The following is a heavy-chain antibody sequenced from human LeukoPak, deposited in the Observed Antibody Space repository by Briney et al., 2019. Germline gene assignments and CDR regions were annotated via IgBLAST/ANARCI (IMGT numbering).Heavy chain of an antibody. Sequence: PGGSLRLSCAASGFTFSSYSMNWVRQAPGKGLEGVSSISSSSSYIYYADSVKGRFTISRDNAKNSLYLQVNRLRAEDTAVYYCARALASIAARREGDYYYYMDVWGKGTTVTVSS. J-gene: IGHJ6*03. CDR2: ISSSSSYI. D-gene: IGHD6-6*01. V-gene: IGHV3-21*01. CDR1: GFTFSSYS. CDR3: ARALASIAARREGDYYYYMDV.